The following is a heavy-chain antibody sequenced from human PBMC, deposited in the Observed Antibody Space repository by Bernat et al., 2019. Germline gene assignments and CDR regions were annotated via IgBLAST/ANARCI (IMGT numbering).Heavy chain of an antibody. CDR3: ARLNGVFDY. CDR2: IYYSGST. CDR1: GGSISSYY. D-gene: IGHD2-8*01. V-gene: IGHV4-59*08. J-gene: IGHJ4*02. Sequence: QVQLQESGPGLVKPSETLSLTCTVSGGSISSYYWSWIRQPPGKGLDWIGYIYYSGSTNYNPSLKSRVTISVDTSKNQFSLKLSSVTAADTAVYYCARLNGVFDYWGQGTTVTVSS.